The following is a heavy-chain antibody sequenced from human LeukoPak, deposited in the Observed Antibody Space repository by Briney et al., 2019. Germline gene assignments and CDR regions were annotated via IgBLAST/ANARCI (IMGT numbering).Heavy chain of an antibody. CDR2: ISGRGGST. V-gene: IGHV3-23*01. D-gene: IGHD1-26*01. J-gene: IGHJ4*02. Sequence: GGSLRLSCAAPGFTFSNYAMNWVRPAPGRGLEGVSPISGRGGSTHYADLVKGRFTISRDNSQNTLHLQMNSLRAEDTAVYYCAKDLAGSGSYSFDYWGQGTLVTVSS. CDR3: AKDLAGSGSYSFDY. CDR1: GFTFSNYA.